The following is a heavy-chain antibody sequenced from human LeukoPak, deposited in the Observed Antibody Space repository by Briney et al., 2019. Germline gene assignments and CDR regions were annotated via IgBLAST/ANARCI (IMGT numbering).Heavy chain of an antibody. CDR2: IYYSGST. CDR3: ARGWGYFVS. V-gene: IGHV4-59*08. J-gene: IGHJ4*02. Sequence: PSETLSLTCTVSGGSFSSYYLSWIRQPPGKGLEWIGYIYYSGSTNYSPSLKSRVTISVDTSKNQFSLKLSSVTAADTAVYYCARGWGYFVSWGQGTLVTVSS. CDR1: GGSFSSYY. D-gene: IGHD7-27*01.